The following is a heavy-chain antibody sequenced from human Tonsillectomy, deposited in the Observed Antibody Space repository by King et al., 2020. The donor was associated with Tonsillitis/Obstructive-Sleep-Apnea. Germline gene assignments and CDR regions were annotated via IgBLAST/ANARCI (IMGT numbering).Heavy chain of an antibody. D-gene: IGHD2-2*03. CDR1: GGSVSSGSYY. J-gene: IGHJ5*02. CDR3: ARDITGYCSSTSCYPWFDP. CDR2: IYYSGST. V-gene: IGHV4-61*03. Sequence: VQLQESGPGLVKPSETLSLTCTVSGGSVSSGSYYWSWIRQPPGKGLEWIGDIYYSGSTNYNPSLKSRVTISVDTSKNHFSLKLSSVTAADTAVYYCARDITGYCSSTSCYPWFDPWGQGTLVTVSS.